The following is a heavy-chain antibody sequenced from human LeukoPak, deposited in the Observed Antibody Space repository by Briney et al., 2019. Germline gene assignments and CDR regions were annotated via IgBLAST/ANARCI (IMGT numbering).Heavy chain of an antibody. D-gene: IGHD3-10*01. V-gene: IGHV1-69*05. CDR1: GGTFSSYA. Sequence: ASVKVSCKASGGTFSSYAISWVPQAPGQGLEWMGSIIPIFGTANYAQKFQGRDTITTDESTSTAYMELSSLRSEDTAVYYWSRDGSSGSGGRRFDYWGQGTLVTVSS. CDR3: SRDGSSGSGGRRFDY. J-gene: IGHJ4*02. CDR2: IIPIFGTA.